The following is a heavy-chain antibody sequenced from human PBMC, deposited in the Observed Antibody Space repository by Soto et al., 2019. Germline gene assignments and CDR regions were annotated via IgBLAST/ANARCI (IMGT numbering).Heavy chain of an antibody. CDR2: IIPIFGTA. CDR3: ASEGHSLYCSGGSCYSIIL. V-gene: IGHV1-69*13. Sequence: GASVKVSCKASGGTFSSYAISWVRQAPGQGLEWMGGIIPIFGTANYAQKFQGRVTITADESTSTAYMELSSLRSEDTAVYYCASEGHSLYCSGGSCYSIILWGQGTMVTVSS. J-gene: IGHJ3*01. D-gene: IGHD2-15*01. CDR1: GGTFSSYA.